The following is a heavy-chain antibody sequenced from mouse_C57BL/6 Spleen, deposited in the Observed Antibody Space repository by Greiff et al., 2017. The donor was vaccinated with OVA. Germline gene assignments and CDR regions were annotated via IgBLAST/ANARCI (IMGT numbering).Heavy chain of an antibody. V-gene: IGHV1-52*01. CDR2: IDPSDSET. J-gene: IGHJ4*01. CDR1: GYTFTSYW. CDR3: ARSADYYGSSQYYYAMDY. D-gene: IGHD1-1*01. Sequence: QVQLQQPGAELVRPGSSVKLSCKASGYTFTSYWMHWVKQRPIQGLEWIGNIDPSDSETHYNQKFKDKATLTVDKSSSTAYMQLSSLTSEDSAVYYCARSADYYGSSQYYYAMDYWGQGTSVTVSS.